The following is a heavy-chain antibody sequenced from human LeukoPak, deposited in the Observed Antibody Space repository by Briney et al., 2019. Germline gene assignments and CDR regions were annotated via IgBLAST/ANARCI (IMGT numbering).Heavy chain of an antibody. CDR3: AKKLIGNVDYFDY. V-gene: IGHV3-30*02. J-gene: IGHJ4*02. Sequence: PGGSLRLSCAASGFIFSTYGMHWVRQAPGKGLGGVAYISYDGSRKNYADSVKGRFTISRDNSKNTLFLQMSSLKAEDTAVYYCAKKLIGNVDYFDYWGQGTLVTVSS. CDR2: ISYDGSRK. D-gene: IGHD3-22*01. CDR1: GFIFSTYG.